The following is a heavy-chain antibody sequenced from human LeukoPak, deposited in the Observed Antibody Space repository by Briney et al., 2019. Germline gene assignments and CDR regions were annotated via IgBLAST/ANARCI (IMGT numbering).Heavy chain of an antibody. Sequence: ASVKVSCKASGVTFTGYYMHWVRQAPGQGLEWMGWINPNSGGSNYAQKFQGRVTMTRDTSISTAYMELSRLRYDDTSVYYCARDFGDTAFDIWGQGTMVTVSS. CDR1: GVTFTGYY. D-gene: IGHD3-10*01. CDR3: ARDFGDTAFDI. CDR2: INPNSGGS. J-gene: IGHJ3*02. V-gene: IGHV1-2*02.